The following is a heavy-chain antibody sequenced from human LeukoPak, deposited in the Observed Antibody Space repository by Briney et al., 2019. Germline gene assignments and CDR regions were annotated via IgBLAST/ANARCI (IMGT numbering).Heavy chain of an antibody. J-gene: IGHJ4*02. D-gene: IGHD4-23*01. CDR2: ISTTGGST. Sequence: GGSLRLSCAASGFSFNNYAMSWVRQAPGKGLEWVSAISTTGGSTYYADSVKGRFTISRDNSKNTLSLQMDSLRVEDTAVCYCAKDWTTVVTPKGYYFDSWGQGTLVTVSS. V-gene: IGHV3-23*01. CDR3: AKDWTTVVTPKGYYFDS. CDR1: GFSFNNYA.